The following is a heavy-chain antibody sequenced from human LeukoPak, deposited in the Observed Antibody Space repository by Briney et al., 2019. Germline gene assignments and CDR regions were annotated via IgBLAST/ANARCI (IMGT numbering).Heavy chain of an antibody. CDR1: GFTFSSYS. CDR3: AKGMTTVVTYFDY. Sequence: GGSLRLSCAASGFTFSSYSMNWVRQAPGKGLGWVSAISGSGGSTYYADSVKGRFTISRDNSKNTLYLQMNSLRAEDTAVYYCAKGMTTVVTYFDYWAQGTLVTVSS. V-gene: IGHV3-23*01. J-gene: IGHJ4*02. D-gene: IGHD4-23*01. CDR2: ISGSGGST.